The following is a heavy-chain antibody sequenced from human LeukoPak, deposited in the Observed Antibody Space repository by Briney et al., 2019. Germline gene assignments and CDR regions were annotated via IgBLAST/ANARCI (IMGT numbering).Heavy chain of an antibody. Sequence: SETLSLTCTVSGGSISSYYWSWIPQPPGKGLEWIGYIYYSGSTNYNPSLKSRVTISVDTSKHQFSLKLSSVTAADTAVYYCARLSYYDSSGYSHVFDYWGQGTLVTVSS. CDR1: GGSISSYY. CDR2: IYYSGST. D-gene: IGHD3-22*01. J-gene: IGHJ4*02. V-gene: IGHV4-59*01. CDR3: ARLSYYDSSGYSHVFDY.